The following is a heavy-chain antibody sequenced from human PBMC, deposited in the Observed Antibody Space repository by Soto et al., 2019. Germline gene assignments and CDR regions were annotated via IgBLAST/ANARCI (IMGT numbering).Heavy chain of an antibody. CDR2: IIPMFGTA. CDR3: ARDPQPSVLTGGIAGYHGLDV. J-gene: IGHJ6*02. V-gene: IGHV1-69*13. D-gene: IGHD2-15*01. Sequence: SVKVSCKASGGTFSSYLISWVRQAPGQGLELMGGIIPMFGTANYAQKFQGRVTITADESTSTAYMELSSLRSEDTALYYCARDPQPSVLTGGIAGYHGLDVWGQGTTVTVYS. CDR1: GGTFSSYL.